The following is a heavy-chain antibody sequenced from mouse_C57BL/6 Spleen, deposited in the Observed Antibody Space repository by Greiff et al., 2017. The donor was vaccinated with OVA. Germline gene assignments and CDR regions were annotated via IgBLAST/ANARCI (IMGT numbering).Heavy chain of an antibody. D-gene: IGHD1-1*01. CDR3: ARSITTVVAWYFDV. CDR1: GFTFSDYG. Sequence: EVKVVESGGGLVKPGGSLKLSCAASGFTFSDYGMHWVRQAPEKGLEWVAYISSGSSTIYYADTVKGRFTISRDNAKNTLFLQMTSLRSEDTAMYYCARSITTVVAWYFDVWGTGTTVTVSS. J-gene: IGHJ1*03. V-gene: IGHV5-17*01. CDR2: ISSGSSTI.